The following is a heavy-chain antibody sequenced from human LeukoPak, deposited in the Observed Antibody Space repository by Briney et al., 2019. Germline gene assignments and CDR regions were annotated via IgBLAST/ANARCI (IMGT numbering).Heavy chain of an antibody. V-gene: IGHV4-59*08. CDR3: ARPNTADASIDF. D-gene: IGHD2-8*01. Sequence: PSETLSLTCTVSGGSMSGHWWSWIRQSPGKGLEWIGDIFYSGGTNNNSPLKSRLTMSLGTSKNQFSLKLSSVTAADTAIYYCARPNTADASIDFWGQGILVIASS. CDR1: GGSMSGHW. J-gene: IGHJ4*02. CDR2: IFYSGGT.